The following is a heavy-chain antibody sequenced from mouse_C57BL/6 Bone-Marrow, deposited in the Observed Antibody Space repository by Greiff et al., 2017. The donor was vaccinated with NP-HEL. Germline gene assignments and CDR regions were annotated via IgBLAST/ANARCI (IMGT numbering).Heavy chain of an antibody. CDR3: AREEYYDYDVGFAD. CDR1: GYSFTDYN. CDR2: INPNYGTT. V-gene: IGHV1-39*01. Sequence: VQLQQSGPELVKPGASVKISCKASGYSFTDYNMNWVKQSNGKSLEWIGVINPNYGTTSYNQKFKGKATLTVDQSYSTAYMQLNSLTSEDSAVYYCAREEYYDYDVGFADWGQGTLVTVSA. J-gene: IGHJ3*01. D-gene: IGHD2-4*01.